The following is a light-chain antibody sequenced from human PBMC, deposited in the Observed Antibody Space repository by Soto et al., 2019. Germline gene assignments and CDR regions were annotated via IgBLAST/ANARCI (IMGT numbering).Light chain of an antibody. V-gene: IGKV1-8*01. J-gene: IGKJ1*01. CDR3: QQYYSFPNT. CDR2: AAS. CDR1: QDISNH. Sequence: IQMTQPPLSVSSSLGYRVTSTCQASQDISNHLNWYQQNPGKAPELLIYAASTLQSGVPSRFSGSGSGTDFTLTISCLQSEDFATYYCQQYYSFPNTFGQGTKVDIK.